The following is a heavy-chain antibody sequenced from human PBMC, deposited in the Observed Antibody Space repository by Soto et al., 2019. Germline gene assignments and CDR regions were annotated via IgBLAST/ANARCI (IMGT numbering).Heavy chain of an antibody. CDR3: ATYDYGDYSTAFDI. V-gene: IGHV3-23*01. CDR1: GFPFSSYA. CDR2: ISGSGGST. J-gene: IGHJ3*02. D-gene: IGHD4-17*01. Sequence: EVQLLEAGGGLVQPGGSLRLSCAASGFPFSSYAMSWVRQAPGKGLEWVSAISGSGGSTYYADSVKGRFTISRDNSKNALDLQMNSLRAEDTAVYYCATYDYGDYSTAFDIWGQGTMVTVSS.